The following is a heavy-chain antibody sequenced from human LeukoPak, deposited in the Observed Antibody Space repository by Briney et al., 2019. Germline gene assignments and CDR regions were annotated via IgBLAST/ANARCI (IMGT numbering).Heavy chain of an antibody. J-gene: IGHJ4*02. CDR3: AKGGSGSFYYFDY. D-gene: IGHD1-26*01. Sequence: GGSLRLSCAASGFTFDDYAMHWVRQAPGKGLEWVSGISWNSGSIGYADSVKGRFTISRDNAKNSLYLQMNSPRAEDTALYYCAKGGSGSFYYFDYWGQGTLVTVSS. CDR1: GFTFDDYA. CDR2: ISWNSGSI. V-gene: IGHV3-9*01.